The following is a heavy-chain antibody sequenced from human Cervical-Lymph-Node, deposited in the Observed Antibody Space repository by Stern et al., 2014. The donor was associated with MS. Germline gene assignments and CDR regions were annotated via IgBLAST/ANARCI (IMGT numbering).Heavy chain of an antibody. Sequence: QVQLQESGPGLVKPSQTLSLTCTVSGGSISTVGYYWTWIRQHPGKGLEWSGYSYHSGCPVYNPSLKSRASISVDTSKNQFSLNVTSVTAADTALYYCARSDRLWGSFDYWGQGTLVTVSS. CDR2: SYHSGCP. J-gene: IGHJ4*02. D-gene: IGHD3-16*01. CDR1: GGSISTVGYY. V-gene: IGHV4-31*03. CDR3: ARSDRLWGSFDY.